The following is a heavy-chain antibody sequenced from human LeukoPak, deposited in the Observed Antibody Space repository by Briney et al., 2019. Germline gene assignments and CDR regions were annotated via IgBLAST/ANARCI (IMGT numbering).Heavy chain of an antibody. D-gene: IGHD3-3*01. CDR3: ARLPITKRAMDV. V-gene: IGHV4-39*01. CDR1: GDSIKSGDAY. CDR2: IYYVGSP. Sequence: SETLSLTCSVSGDSIKSGDAYWGWIRQSPLKGLEWIASIYYVGSPYYNPSLNSRRVTMSVDTAKNQFSLKLTSVTAADSAVYCCARLPITKRAMDVWGQGTTVTVSS. J-gene: IGHJ6*02.